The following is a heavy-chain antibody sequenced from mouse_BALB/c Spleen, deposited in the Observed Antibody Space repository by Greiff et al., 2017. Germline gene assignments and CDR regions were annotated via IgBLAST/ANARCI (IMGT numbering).Heavy chain of an antibody. Sequence: EVQGVESGGGLVKPGGSLKLSCAASGFTFSDYYMYWVRQTPEKRLEWVATISDGGSYTYYPDSVKGRFTISRDNAKNNLYLQMSSLKSEDTAMYYCARGHYYGSSYDYAMDYWGQGTSVTVSS. V-gene: IGHV5-4*02. CDR2: ISDGGSYT. CDR1: GFTFSDYY. D-gene: IGHD1-1*01. J-gene: IGHJ4*01. CDR3: ARGHYYGSSYDYAMDY.